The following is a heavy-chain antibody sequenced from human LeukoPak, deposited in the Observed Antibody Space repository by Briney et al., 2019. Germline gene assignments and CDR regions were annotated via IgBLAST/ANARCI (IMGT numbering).Heavy chain of an antibody. D-gene: IGHD3-10*01. V-gene: IGHV4-34*01. Sequence: SETLSLTCAVYGGSFSGYYWSWIRQPPGKGLEWIGEINHSGSTNYNPSLKSRVTISVDTSKNQFFLKLSSVTAADTAVYYCASTYYGGDAFDIWGQGTMVTVSS. J-gene: IGHJ3*02. CDR1: GGSFSGYY. CDR2: INHSGST. CDR3: ASTYYGGDAFDI.